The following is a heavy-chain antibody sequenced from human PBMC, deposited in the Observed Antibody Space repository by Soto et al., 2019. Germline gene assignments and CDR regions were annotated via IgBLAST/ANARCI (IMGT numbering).Heavy chain of an antibody. J-gene: IGHJ6*02. CDR2: ISAYNGNT. CDR1: GYTFTSYG. CDR3: ASSGVITPYYYYGMDV. Sequence: QVQLVQSGAEVKKPGASVKVSCKASGYTFTSYGISWVRQAPGQGLEWMGWISAYNGNTNYAQKLQGRVTMTTDTSTSTAYMGLRSLRSDDTAVYYCASSGVITPYYYYGMDVWGQGTTVTVSS. V-gene: IGHV1-18*04. D-gene: IGHD3-22*01.